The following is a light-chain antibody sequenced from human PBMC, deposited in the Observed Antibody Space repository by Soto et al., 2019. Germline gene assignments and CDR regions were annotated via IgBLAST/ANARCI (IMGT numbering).Light chain of an antibody. Sequence: EVVMTQSPATLSVSPGGRATLSYRASQTVWSNLAWYQQKPGQAPRLLIYGGSTRATGVPARFSGSGSGTEFTLTISSLQTEDFGVYYCQQYDNRSPLTFGGGTKVEI. CDR1: QTVWSN. CDR2: GGS. CDR3: QQYDNRSPLT. V-gene: IGKV3-15*01. J-gene: IGKJ4*01.